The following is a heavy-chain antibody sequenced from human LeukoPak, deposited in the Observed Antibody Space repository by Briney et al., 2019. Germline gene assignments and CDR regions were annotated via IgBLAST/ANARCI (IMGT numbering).Heavy chain of an antibody. D-gene: IGHD5-18*01. CDR1: GGSISNANHY. J-gene: IGHJ4*02. Sequence: SETLSLTCGVSGGSISNANHYWAWIRQPPGKGLEWIGSINYTGNTYYNPSLKSRVTISVDTSKNQFSLKLTSVTAADTAVYYCARVGGYSHKDWGQGNLVTVSS. CDR3: ARVGGYSHKD. V-gene: IGHV4-39*07. CDR2: INYTGNT.